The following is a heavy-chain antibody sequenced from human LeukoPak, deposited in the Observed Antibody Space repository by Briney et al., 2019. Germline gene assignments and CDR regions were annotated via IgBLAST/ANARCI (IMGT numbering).Heavy chain of an antibody. CDR2: VFTSGSP. V-gene: IGHV4-4*07. Sequence: SETLSLTCTVSGGSISNYYWSWIRQPAGKGLEWIGRVFTSGSPNYNPSLKSRVTMSVDTSKNQFSLKLSSLTAADTAVYYCASARRFGGVFAFDICGQGTGVTVSS. D-gene: IGHD3-16*01. CDR1: GGSISNYY. CDR3: ASARRFGGVFAFDI. J-gene: IGHJ3*02.